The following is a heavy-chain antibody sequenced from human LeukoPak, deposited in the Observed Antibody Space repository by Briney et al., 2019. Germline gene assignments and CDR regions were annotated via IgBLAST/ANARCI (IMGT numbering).Heavy chain of an antibody. V-gene: IGHV3-74*01. J-gene: IGHJ4*02. CDR3: AAAKFYKTSPFDY. Sequence: GGSLRLTCAASGCTLSYYWMHWVRHAPRKGLVRVSLIDGGSTTNYAGSVKGLFTISRDNAKNTLYLEMSSLRPEDTAVYYCAAAKFYKTSPFDYWGQGTLVTVSS. CDR1: GCTLSYYW. CDR2: IDGGSTT. D-gene: IGHD2-2*01.